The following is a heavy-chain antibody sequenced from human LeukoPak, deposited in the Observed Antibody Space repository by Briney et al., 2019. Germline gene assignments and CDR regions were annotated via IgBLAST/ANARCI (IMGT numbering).Heavy chain of an antibody. CDR1: GYTFTSYG. J-gene: IGHJ3*02. D-gene: IGHD6-19*01. CDR2: ISAYNGNT. Sequence: GASVKVSCKASGYTFTSYGISWVRQAPGQGLEWMGWISAYNGNTNYAQKLQGRVTMTTDTSTSTAYMELRSLRSDDTAVYYCARLRYSSGLDAFDIWGQGTMVTVSS. V-gene: IGHV1-18*01. CDR3: ARLRYSSGLDAFDI.